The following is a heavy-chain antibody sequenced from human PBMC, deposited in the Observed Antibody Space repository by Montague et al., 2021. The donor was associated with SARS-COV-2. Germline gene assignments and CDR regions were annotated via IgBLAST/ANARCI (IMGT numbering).Heavy chain of an antibody. V-gene: IGHV4-59*01. Sequence: SETLSLTCTVSGGSISSYYWSWIRQPPGKGLEWIGYIYYSGSTNYNPSLKSRVTISVDTSKNQFSLKLSSVTAADTAVYFCARAIVSGLCSGGSCYKGYYYYMDVWGKGTTVAVSS. D-gene: IGHD2-15*01. J-gene: IGHJ6*03. CDR2: IYYSGST. CDR3: ARAIVSGLCSGGSCYKGYYYYMDV. CDR1: GGSISSYY.